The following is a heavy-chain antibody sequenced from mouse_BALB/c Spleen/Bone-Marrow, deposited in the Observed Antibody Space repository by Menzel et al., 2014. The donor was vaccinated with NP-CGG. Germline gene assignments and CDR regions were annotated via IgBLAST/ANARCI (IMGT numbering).Heavy chain of an antibody. Sequence: QVQLKKSGAELVRPGTSVKVSCKASGYAFTNYLIEWVKQRPGQGLEWIGVINPGSGGTNYNEKFKAKATLTADKSSSTAYMQLSSLTSDDSAVYFCARCLTGTSAMDYWGQGTSVTVSS. CDR1: GYAFTNYL. CDR3: ARCLTGTSAMDY. V-gene: IGHV1-54*01. CDR2: INPGSGGT. D-gene: IGHD4-1*01. J-gene: IGHJ4*01.